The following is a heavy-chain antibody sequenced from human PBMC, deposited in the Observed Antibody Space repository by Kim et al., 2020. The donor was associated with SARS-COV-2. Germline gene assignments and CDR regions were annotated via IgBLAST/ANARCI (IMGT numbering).Heavy chain of an antibody. CDR3: ARRPYYYDSSTYRTL. CDR1: GFTFSSYE. J-gene: IGHJ4*02. V-gene: IGHV3-48*03. Sequence: GGSLRLSCAAPGFTFSSYEMNWVRQAPGKGLEWVSYISSSGSTIYYADSVKGRFTISRDNAKNSLYLQMNSLRAEDTAVYYCARRPYYYDSSTYRTLWGQGTLVTVSS. D-gene: IGHD3-22*01. CDR2: ISSSGSTI.